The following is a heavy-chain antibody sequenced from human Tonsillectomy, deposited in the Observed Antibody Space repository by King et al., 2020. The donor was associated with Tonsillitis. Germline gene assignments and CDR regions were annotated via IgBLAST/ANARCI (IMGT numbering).Heavy chain of an antibody. CDR3: ASKDDYYDMDV. Sequence: VQLVESGGGLVQPGGSLRLSCAASGFTFSSYSMNWVRQAPGKGLEWVSYISSSGTTIYYADSVKGRFTISRDNAKNSLYLQMNSLRAEDTAVYYCASKDDYYDMDVGGQGPTVTVSS. V-gene: IGHV3-48*04. CDR1: GFTFSSYS. CDR2: ISSSGTTI. J-gene: IGHJ6*02. D-gene: IGHD2-15*01.